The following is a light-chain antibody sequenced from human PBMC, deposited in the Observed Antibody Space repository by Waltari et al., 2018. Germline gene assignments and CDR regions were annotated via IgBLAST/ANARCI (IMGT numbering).Light chain of an antibody. V-gene: IGKV1-39*01. Sequence: DIQMTQAPSSLSASVGDRVTITCRASQSITSHLNLYQQQPGKAPKLLIYNASSLQSGGQSRFSGSGSGTHFTLTISSLQPEEFATYFCQQSYTTPYTFGQGTKLEIK. CDR3: QQSYTTPYT. J-gene: IGKJ2*01. CDR2: NAS. CDR1: QSITSH.